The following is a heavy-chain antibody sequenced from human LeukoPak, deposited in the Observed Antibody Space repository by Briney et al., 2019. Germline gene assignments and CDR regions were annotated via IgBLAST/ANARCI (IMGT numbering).Heavy chain of an antibody. Sequence: GGSLRLSCAASGFTFTSYAMHRVRQAPGKGLEYVSGISSSGGSTYYANSMKGRFTISRDNSKNTLYLQMGSLRAEDMAVYYCARVDRSSPFDYWGQGTPVTVSS. J-gene: IGHJ4*02. CDR2: ISSSGGST. CDR1: GFTFTSYA. CDR3: ARVDRSSPFDY. V-gene: IGHV3-64*01. D-gene: IGHD6-13*01.